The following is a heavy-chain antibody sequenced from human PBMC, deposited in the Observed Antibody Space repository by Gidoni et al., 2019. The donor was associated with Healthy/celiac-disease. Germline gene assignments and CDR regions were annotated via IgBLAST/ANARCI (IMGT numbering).Heavy chain of an antibody. D-gene: IGHD2-21*01. J-gene: IGHJ6*03. V-gene: IGHV4-34*01. CDR3: ARGQRAARAYTYYYYYMDV. CDR2: INHSGST. Sequence: QAQLQQSGAGLLKPPETLSLTCAAYGASCSGYSWSWLRQPPGKGLEWIGEINHSGSTNYNPSLKSRVTISVDTSKNQFSLKLSSVTAADTAVYYCARGQRAARAYTYYYYYMDVWGKGTTVTVSS. CDR1: GASCSGYS.